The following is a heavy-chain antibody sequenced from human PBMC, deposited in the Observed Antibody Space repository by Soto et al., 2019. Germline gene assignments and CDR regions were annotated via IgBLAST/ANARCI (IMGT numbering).Heavy chain of an antibody. V-gene: IGHV1-69*06. J-gene: IGHJ6*02. Sequence: GASGKVCCEASGGTFSSYAISWVRQAPGQGLEWMGGIIPIFGTANYAQKFQGRVTITADKSTSTAYMELSSLRSEDTAVYYCASLLSVGYDFWSGYYPPYYYYGMDVWGQGTTVTVSS. CDR1: GGTFSSYA. CDR2: IIPIFGTA. D-gene: IGHD3-3*01. CDR3: ASLLSVGYDFWSGYYPPYYYYGMDV.